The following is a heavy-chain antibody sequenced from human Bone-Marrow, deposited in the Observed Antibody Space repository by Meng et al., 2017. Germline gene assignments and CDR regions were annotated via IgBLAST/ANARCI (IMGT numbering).Heavy chain of an antibody. CDR2: INWNGGST. CDR1: GFTFDDYG. D-gene: IGHD2-21*02. J-gene: IGHJ4*02. V-gene: IGHV3-20*04. Sequence: GESLKISCAASGFTFDDYGMSWVRQAPGKGLEWVSGINWNGGSTGYADSVKGQFTISRDNAKNSLYLQMNSLRAEDTALYYCARSGGDDTYYYFDYWGQGTLVTVSS. CDR3: ARSGGDDTYYYFDY.